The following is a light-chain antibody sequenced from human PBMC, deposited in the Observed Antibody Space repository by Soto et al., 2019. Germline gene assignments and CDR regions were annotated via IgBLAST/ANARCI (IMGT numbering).Light chain of an antibody. CDR2: EVS. Sequence: QSALTQPASVSGSPGQSITISCTGTSSDVGGYNYVSWYQQHPGKAPKLMIYEVSTRPSGVSNRFSGSKSGNTASRTISGLQAEDEADYYCSSYTSSSTLVFGGGTKRTVL. CDR1: SSDVGGYNY. CDR3: SSYTSSSTLV. V-gene: IGLV2-14*01. J-gene: IGLJ3*02.